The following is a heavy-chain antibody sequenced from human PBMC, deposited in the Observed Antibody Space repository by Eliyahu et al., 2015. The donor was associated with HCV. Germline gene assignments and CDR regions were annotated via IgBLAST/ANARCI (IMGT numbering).Heavy chain of an antibody. CDR3: AREQITMVRGVDAFDI. V-gene: IGHV3-66*01. CDR2: IYSGGST. D-gene: IGHD3-10*01. Sequence: EVQLVESGGGLVQPGGSLRLSCAASGFTVSSNYIGWVRQAPGKGLGWVSVIYSGGSTYYADSVKGRFTISRDNSKNTLYLQMNSLRAEDTAVYYCAREQITMVRGVDAFDIWGQGTMVTVSS. CDR1: GFTVSSNY. J-gene: IGHJ3*02.